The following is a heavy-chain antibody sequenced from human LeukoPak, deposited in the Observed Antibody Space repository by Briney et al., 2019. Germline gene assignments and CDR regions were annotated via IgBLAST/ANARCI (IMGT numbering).Heavy chain of an antibody. V-gene: IGHV3-30*02. CDR1: GFTFSSYG. D-gene: IGHD3-22*01. CDR2: IRYDGSNK. Sequence: GGSLRLSCAASGFTFSSYGMHWVRQAPGKGLEWVAFIRYDGSNKYYADSVKGRFTISRDNSKNTLYLQMNSLRAEDTAVYYCAKESESYDSSGSTFDYWGQGTLVTVSS. CDR3: AKESESYDSSGSTFDY. J-gene: IGHJ4*02.